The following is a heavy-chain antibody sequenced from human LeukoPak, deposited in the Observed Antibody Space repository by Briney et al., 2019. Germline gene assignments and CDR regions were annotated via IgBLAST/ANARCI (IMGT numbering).Heavy chain of an antibody. V-gene: IGHV3-11*04. CDR1: GFTFSDYY. D-gene: IGHD3-16*01. CDR3: AKDLLGGKRYGPPDY. CDR2: ISSSGSTI. J-gene: IGHJ4*02. Sequence: GGSLRLSCAASGFTFSDYYMSWIRQAPGKGLEWVSDISSSGSTIYYADSVKGRFTISRDNSKNTLYLQMNSLRAEDTAVYYCAKDLLGGKRYGPPDYWGQGTLVTVSS.